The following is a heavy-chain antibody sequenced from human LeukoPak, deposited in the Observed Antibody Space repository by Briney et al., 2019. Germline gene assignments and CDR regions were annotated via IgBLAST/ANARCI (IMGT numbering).Heavy chain of an antibody. V-gene: IGHV4-59*08. J-gene: IGHJ4*02. CDR1: GGSISSHF. CDR2: IYYSGSA. Sequence: SETLSLTCTVSGGSISSHFWSWIRQPPGKGLEWIGYIYYSGSANYNPSLKSRVTISVDTSKNQFSLKLSSVTAADTAVYYCARATYYYGSGSYYTDYWGQGTLVTVSS. CDR3: ARATYYYGSGSYYTDY. D-gene: IGHD3-10*01.